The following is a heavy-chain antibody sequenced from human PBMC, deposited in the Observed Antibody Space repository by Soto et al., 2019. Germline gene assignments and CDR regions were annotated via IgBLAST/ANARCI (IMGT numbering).Heavy chain of an antibody. CDR3: ARPPRPGYYYYGMDV. D-gene: IGHD2-8*02. Sequence: GGSLRLSCAASGFTVSSNYMSWVRQAPGKGLEWVSVIYSDGSTYYADSVKGRFTISRDNSKNTLYLQMNSLRAEDTAVYYCARPPRPGYYYYGMDVWGQGTTVTVSS. CDR2: IYSDGST. V-gene: IGHV3-53*01. CDR1: GFTVSSNY. J-gene: IGHJ6*02.